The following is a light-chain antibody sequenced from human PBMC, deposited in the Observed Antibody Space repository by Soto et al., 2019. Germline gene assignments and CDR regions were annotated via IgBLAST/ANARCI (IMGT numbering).Light chain of an antibody. V-gene: IGKV1-8*01. CDR1: QGISSY. Sequence: AIRMTQSPSSFSASTGDRVTITCRASQGISSYLAWYQQKPGKAPKLLIYAASTLQSGVPSRFSGCGSGTDFNLTISCLQSEDFATYYCQQYYSYPLPFGGGTKVEIK. CDR3: QQYYSYPLP. J-gene: IGKJ4*01. CDR2: AAS.